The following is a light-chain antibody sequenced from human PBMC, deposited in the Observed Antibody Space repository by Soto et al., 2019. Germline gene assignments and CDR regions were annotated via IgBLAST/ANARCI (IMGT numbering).Light chain of an antibody. CDR2: DAS. V-gene: IGKV3-11*01. CDR3: QQRSNWPLDT. Sequence: EIVLTQSPATLSLSPGERATLSCRASQSVRSYLAWYQQKPGQAPRLLIYDASNRATGIPARFSGSGSGTDFTLTISSLEPEDFAVYYCQQRSNWPLDTFGGGTKVEIK. CDR1: QSVRSY. J-gene: IGKJ4*01.